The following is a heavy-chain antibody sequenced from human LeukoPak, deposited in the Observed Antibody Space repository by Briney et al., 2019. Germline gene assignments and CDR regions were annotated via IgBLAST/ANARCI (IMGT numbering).Heavy chain of an antibody. V-gene: IGHV4-39*01. CDR1: GGSISCSTYY. Sequence: SETLSLTCTVSGGSISCSTYYWGWIRQLPGKGLEWIGSIYYSGYTYHNPSLESRVTMSVDTSKNQFSLKLTSVTAADTAVYYCATSGPGYYYGMDVWGQGTTVTVSS. CDR3: ATSGPGYYYGMDV. J-gene: IGHJ6*02. D-gene: IGHD2-15*01. CDR2: IYYSGYT.